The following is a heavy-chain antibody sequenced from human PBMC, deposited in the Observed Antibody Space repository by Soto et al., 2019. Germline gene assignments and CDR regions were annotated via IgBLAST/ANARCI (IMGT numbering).Heavy chain of an antibody. D-gene: IGHD4-17*01. CDR2: IVGSGDTT. CDR1: GFPFSNYA. V-gene: IGHV3-23*01. J-gene: IGHJ3*02. CDR3: GRDPNGDYIGAFSFAI. Sequence: EVQMLESGGGLEQPGGSLRLSCVASGFPFSNYAMTWVRQAPGKGLEWVSSIVGSGDTTKYADSVKGRFAISRDNSRNTLYLRLNSLRVEDTAIYYCGRDPNGDYIGAFSFAIGGQGTMVTVSS.